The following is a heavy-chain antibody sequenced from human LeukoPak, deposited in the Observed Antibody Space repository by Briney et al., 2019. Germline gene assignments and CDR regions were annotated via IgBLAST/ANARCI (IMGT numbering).Heavy chain of an antibody. CDR3: ARAPSPYLWFGDRGVDY. CDR1: GFTFSSYE. Sequence: PGGSLRLSCAASGFTFSSYEMNWVRQAPGKGLEWVSYISSSGSTIYYADSVKGRFTISRDNAKNSLYLQMNSLRAEDTAVYYCARAPSPYLWFGDRGVDYWGQGTLVTVSP. J-gene: IGHJ4*02. V-gene: IGHV3-48*03. CDR2: ISSSGSTI. D-gene: IGHD3-10*01.